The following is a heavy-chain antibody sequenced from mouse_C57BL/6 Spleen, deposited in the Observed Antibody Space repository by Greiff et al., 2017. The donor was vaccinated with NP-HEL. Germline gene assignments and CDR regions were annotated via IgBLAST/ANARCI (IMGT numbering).Heavy chain of an antibody. CDR2: IDPSDSDT. Sequence: QVQLQQPGAELVRPGSSVKLSCKASGYTFTSYWMPWVKQRPIQGLEWIGNIDPSDSDTHYNQKFKDKATLTVDKSSSTAYMQLSSLTSEDSAVYYDARRGPYDDDRYFDYWGQGTTLTVSS. D-gene: IGHD2-4*01. CDR1: GYTFTSYW. V-gene: IGHV1-52*01. CDR3: ARRGPYDDDRYFDY. J-gene: IGHJ2*01.